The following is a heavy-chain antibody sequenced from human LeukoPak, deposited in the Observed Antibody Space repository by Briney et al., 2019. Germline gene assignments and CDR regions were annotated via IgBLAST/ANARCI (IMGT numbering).Heavy chain of an antibody. CDR1: GYTFTSYD. J-gene: IGHJ4*02. CDR2: IIPIPGLV. V-gene: IGHV1-69*04. CDR3: ARGYYDRSGYFPSDY. D-gene: IGHD3-22*01. Sequence: SVKVSCKASGYTFTSYDINWVRQATGQGLEWMGRIIPIPGLVNYPQKFQGRVTITADKSTSTAYMELSGLRSEDTAVYYCARGYYDRSGYFPSDYWGQGTLVTVSS.